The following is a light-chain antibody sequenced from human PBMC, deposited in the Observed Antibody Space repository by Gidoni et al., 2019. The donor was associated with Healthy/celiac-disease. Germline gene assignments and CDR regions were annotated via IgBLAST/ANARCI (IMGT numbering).Light chain of an antibody. CDR2: EVS. J-gene: IGLJ2*01. Sequence: QSALTQPASVSGSPGQSITISCTGTSSDVGGYNYVSWYQQHPGKAPKLMIYEVSNRPSGVPDRFSGSKSGNTASLTISGLQAEDKADYYCSSYTSSSTLGGVFGGGTKLTVL. V-gene: IGLV2-14*01. CDR1: SSDVGGYNY. CDR3: SSYTSSSTLGGV.